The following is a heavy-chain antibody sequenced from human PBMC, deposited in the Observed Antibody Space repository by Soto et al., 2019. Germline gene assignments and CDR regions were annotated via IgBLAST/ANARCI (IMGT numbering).Heavy chain of an antibody. CDR3: ATISPSAGMSFDY. V-gene: IGHV1-24*01. CDR2: FDPEDGET. Sequence: GASVKVSCKVSGYTPTELSMHWVRQAPGKGLEWMGGFDPEDGETIYAQKFQGRVTMTEDTSTDTAYMELSSLRSEDTAVYYCATISPSAGMSFDYWGQGTLVTVSS. D-gene: IGHD6-19*01. CDR1: GYTPTELS. J-gene: IGHJ4*02.